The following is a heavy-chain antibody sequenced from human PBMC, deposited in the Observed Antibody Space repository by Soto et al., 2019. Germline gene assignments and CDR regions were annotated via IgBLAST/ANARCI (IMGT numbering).Heavy chain of an antibody. Sequence: SETLSLTCTVSGGSISSYYWSWIRQPPGKGLEWIGYIYYSGSTNYNPSLKSRVTISVDTSKNQFSLKLSSVTAEDTAVYYCARDPLGDYVFDYWGQGTLVTVSS. J-gene: IGHJ4*02. V-gene: IGHV4-59*01. CDR3: ARDPLGDYVFDY. D-gene: IGHD4-17*01. CDR1: GGSISSYY. CDR2: IYYSGST.